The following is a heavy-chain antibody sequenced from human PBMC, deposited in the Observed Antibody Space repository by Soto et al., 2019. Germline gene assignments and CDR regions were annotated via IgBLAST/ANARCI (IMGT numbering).Heavy chain of an antibody. CDR2: IYYSGST. J-gene: IGHJ4*02. CDR1: GGSISSGDYY. CDR3: ARLIVVVNPGFDY. V-gene: IGHV4-30-4*01. D-gene: IGHD3-22*01. Sequence: PSETLSLTCTVSGGSISSGDYYWSWIRQPPGKGLEWIGYIYYSGSTYYNPSLKSRVTISVDTSKNQFSLKLSSVTAADTAVYYCARLIVVVNPGFDYWGQGTLVTVSS.